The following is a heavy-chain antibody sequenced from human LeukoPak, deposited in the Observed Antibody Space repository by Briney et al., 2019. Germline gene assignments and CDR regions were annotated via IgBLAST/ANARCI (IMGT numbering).Heavy chain of an antibody. V-gene: IGHV1-46*03. J-gene: IGHJ4*02. CDR1: GYTFTSYY. CDR3: ARSVVGVRGVIINFPGY. CDR2: INPSGGST. D-gene: IGHD3-10*01. Sequence: ASVKVSCKASGYTFTSYYMHWVRQAPGQGLEGMGIINPSGGSTSYAQKFQDRVTMTGDTSTSTVYMELSSLRSEDTAVYYYARSVVGVRGVIINFPGYWGQGTLVTVSS.